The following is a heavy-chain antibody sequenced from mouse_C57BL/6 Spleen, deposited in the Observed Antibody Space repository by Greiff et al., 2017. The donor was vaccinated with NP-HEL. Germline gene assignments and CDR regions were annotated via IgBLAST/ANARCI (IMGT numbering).Heavy chain of an antibody. Sequence: QVTLKESGPGILQPSQTLSLTCSFSGFSLSTFGMGVGWIRQPSGKGLEWLAHIWWDDDKYYNPALKSRLTISKDTSKNQVFLKIANVDTADTATYYCARIAEGNYDPYYYAMDYWGQGTSVTVSS. CDR1: GFSLSTFGMG. CDR2: IWWDDDK. J-gene: IGHJ4*01. CDR3: ARIAEGNYDPYYYAMDY. V-gene: IGHV8-8*01. D-gene: IGHD2-1*01.